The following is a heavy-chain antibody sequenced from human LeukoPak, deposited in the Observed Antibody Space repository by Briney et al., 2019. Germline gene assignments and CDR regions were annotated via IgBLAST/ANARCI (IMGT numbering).Heavy chain of an antibody. CDR2: ISSSSSYI. V-gene: IGHV3-21*01. D-gene: IGHD2-21*02. CDR3: ARGLCGGDCYSD. CDR1: GFTFSSYS. Sequence: GGSLRLSCAASGFTFSSYSMNWVRQAPGKGLEWVSSISSSSSYIYYADSVKGRFTISRDNAKNSLYLQMNSPRAEDTAVYYCARGLCGGDCYSDWGQGTLVTVSS. J-gene: IGHJ4*02.